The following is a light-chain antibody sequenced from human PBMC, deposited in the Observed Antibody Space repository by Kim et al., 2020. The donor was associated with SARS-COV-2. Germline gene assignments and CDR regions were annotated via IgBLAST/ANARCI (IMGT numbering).Light chain of an antibody. CDR2: EAS. V-gene: IGKV1-5*03. CDR3: QQYETYSNT. J-gene: IGKJ5*01. Sequence: DIQMTQSPSTLSASVGDRVTITCRASQIINRWLAWYQQKPGKAPELLIYEASHLESGVPSRFSGSGSGTEFTLTITSLQPDDFATYYCQQYETYSNTFGQGTRLEIK. CDR1: QIINRW.